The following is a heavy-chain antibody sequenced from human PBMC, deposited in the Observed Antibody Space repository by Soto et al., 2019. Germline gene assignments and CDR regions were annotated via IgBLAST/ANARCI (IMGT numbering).Heavy chain of an antibody. CDR3: ARWSYLDY. CDR2: ISGSDGKT. Sequence: GGSLRLSCAASGFSFGSYALSWVRQAPGKGLEWVSTISGSDGKTFYADSVKGRFSISRDTSQSTLYLQMNSLRADDTALYYCARWSYLDYWGQGTRVTVSS. D-gene: IGHD3-3*01. J-gene: IGHJ4*02. V-gene: IGHV3-23*01. CDR1: GFSFGSYA.